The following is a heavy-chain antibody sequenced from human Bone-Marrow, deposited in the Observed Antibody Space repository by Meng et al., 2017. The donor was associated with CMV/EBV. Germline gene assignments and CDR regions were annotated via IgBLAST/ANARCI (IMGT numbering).Heavy chain of an antibody. J-gene: IGHJ5*02. D-gene: IGHD3-3*01. V-gene: IGHV1-2*02. CDR2: INPNSGGT. Sequence: ASVKVSCKASGYTFTAYYIHWVRQAPGQGLEWMGWINPNSGGTNYAQKFQGRVTMTRDTSISTAYMELSRLRSDDTAVYYCARDYCYYDFCFNWFDPWGQGTLVTVSS. CDR3: ARDYCYYDFCFNWFDP. CDR1: GYTFTAYY.